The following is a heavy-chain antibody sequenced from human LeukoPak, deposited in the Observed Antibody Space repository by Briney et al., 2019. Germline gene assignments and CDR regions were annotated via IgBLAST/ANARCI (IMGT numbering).Heavy chain of an antibody. CDR2: IYHSGST. V-gene: IGHV4-38-2*02. D-gene: IGHD1-26*01. CDR1: GYSISRGYY. CDR3: ARDGFRAGATTGFDY. Sequence: SETLSLTCTVSGYSISRGYYWGWIRQPPGKGLEWIGSIYHSGSTYYNPSLKSRVSISVDTSKNQFSLKLRSVTAADTAVYYCARDGFRAGATTGFDYWGQGTLVTVSS. J-gene: IGHJ4*02.